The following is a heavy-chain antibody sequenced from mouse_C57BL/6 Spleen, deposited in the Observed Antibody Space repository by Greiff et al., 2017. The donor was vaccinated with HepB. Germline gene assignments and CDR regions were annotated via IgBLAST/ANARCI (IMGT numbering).Heavy chain of an antibody. CDR3: ARRGITTVVDYFDY. J-gene: IGHJ2*01. CDR1: GYTFTDYY. V-gene: IGHV1-76*01. CDR2: IYPGSGNT. Sequence: SGAELVRPGASVKLSCKASGYTFTDYYINWVKQRPGQGLEWIARIYPGSGNTYYNEKFKGKATLTAEKSSSTAYMQLSSLTSEDSAVYFCARRGITTVVDYFDYWGQGTTLTVSS. D-gene: IGHD1-1*01.